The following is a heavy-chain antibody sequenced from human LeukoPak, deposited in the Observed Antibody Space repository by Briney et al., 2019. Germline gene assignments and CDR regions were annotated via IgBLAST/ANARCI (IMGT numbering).Heavy chain of an antibody. CDR3: AKGGAIDY. CDR1: GFTFSDYY. Sequence: GGSLRLSCAASGFTFSDYYMSWIRQAPGKGLEWVAVISYDGSNKYYADSVKGRFTISRDNSKNTLYLQMNSLRAEDTAVYYCAKGGAIDYWGQGTLVTVSS. V-gene: IGHV3-30*18. J-gene: IGHJ4*02. D-gene: IGHD1-26*01. CDR2: ISYDGSNK.